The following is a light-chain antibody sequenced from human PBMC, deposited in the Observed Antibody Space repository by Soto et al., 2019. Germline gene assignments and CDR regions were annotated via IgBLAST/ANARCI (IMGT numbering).Light chain of an antibody. CDR2: GAS. V-gene: IGKV3-15*01. CDR1: QSVSSN. J-gene: IGKJ1*01. CDR3: QQYDNWPPWT. Sequence: EIVMTQSPATLSVSPGERATLSCRASQSVSSNLAWYQQKPGQAPRLLIYGASTRATGIPARLSGSGSGTEFTLTISSLHSEDFAVYYCQQYDNWPPWTFGQGTKLEIK.